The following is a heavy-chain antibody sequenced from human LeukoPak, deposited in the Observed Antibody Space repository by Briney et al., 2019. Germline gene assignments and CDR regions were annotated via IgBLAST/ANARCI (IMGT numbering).Heavy chain of an antibody. Sequence: SVKVSCKASGGTFNNFAISWVRQAPGQGLEWVGGIIPMSGTANYAQEFQGRVTITADESTSTAYMELSSLRSEDTAMYYCASPVKYYDTWSGYPPFDYWGQGTLVTVSS. CDR1: GGTFNNFA. J-gene: IGHJ4*02. V-gene: IGHV1-69*13. D-gene: IGHD3-3*01. CDR2: IIPMSGTA. CDR3: ASPVKYYDTWSGYPPFDY.